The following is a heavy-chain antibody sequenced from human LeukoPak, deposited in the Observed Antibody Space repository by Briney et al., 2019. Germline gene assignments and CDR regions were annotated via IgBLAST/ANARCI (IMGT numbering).Heavy chain of an antibody. J-gene: IGHJ4*02. CDR1: RFTFSSYG. V-gene: IGHV3-30*02. Sequence: GGSLRLSCAASRFTFSSYGMHWVRQAPGKGLEWVAYIQYDGSNEQYADSVKGRFSISRDSSKNILYLQMNSLRAEDTAVYYCARGGSGIFISDYWGQGTLVTVSS. CDR3: ARGGSGIFISDY. D-gene: IGHD3-10*01. CDR2: IQYDGSNE.